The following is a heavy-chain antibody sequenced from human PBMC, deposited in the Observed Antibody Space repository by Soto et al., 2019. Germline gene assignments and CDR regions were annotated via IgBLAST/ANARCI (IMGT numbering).Heavy chain of an antibody. D-gene: IGHD5-12*01. Sequence: QVQLVQSGAEVKKPGSSVKVSCKASGGTFSNYPISWVRQAHGQVLEWMGGLIPIFGTVNYAQTFQGRVTITAYESTSTAYMELSSLRSEDNAVYYCARGNHRWLQLWYFDLWGRGTLVTVSS. CDR3: ARGNHRWLQLWYFDL. J-gene: IGHJ2*01. CDR2: LIPIFGTV. V-gene: IGHV1-69*12. CDR1: GGTFSNYP.